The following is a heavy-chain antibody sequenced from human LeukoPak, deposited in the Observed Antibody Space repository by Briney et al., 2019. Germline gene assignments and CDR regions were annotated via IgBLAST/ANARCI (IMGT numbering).Heavy chain of an antibody. CDR2: IYYSGST. CDR3: ARVDGTTEFDY. J-gene: IGHJ4*02. Sequence: SETLSLTCTVSGGSISSGGYYWSWIRQHPGQGLEWIGYIYYSGSTYYNPSLKSRVTISVDTSKNQFSLKLSSVTAADTAVYYCARVDGTTEFDYWGQGTLVTVSS. D-gene: IGHD4-17*01. CDR1: GGSISSGGYY. V-gene: IGHV4-31*03.